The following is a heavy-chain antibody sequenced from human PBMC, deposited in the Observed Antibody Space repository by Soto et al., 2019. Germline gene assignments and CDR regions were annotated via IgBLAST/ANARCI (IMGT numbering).Heavy chain of an antibody. Sequence: EVQLVESGGGWVKPGGSLRLSCAASGLTFSDAWMNWVRQAPGKGLEWVGRIKRRADGGTADYAAPVKGRFTISRDDVRDTLYLQMDSLKTEDTAVYFCTTVPYGDYIHFYYGLDFWGPGTTVTVSS. J-gene: IGHJ6*02. V-gene: IGHV3-15*01. D-gene: IGHD4-17*01. CDR3: TTVPYGDYIHFYYGLDF. CDR2: IKRRADGGTA. CDR1: GLTFSDAW.